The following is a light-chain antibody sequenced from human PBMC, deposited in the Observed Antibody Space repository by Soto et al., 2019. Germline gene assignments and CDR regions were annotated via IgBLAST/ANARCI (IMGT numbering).Light chain of an antibody. J-gene: IGKJ2*01. CDR3: QQAGSSPPP. CDR2: GAS. CDR1: QSVSSSY. Sequence: EIVLTQSPGTLSLSPGERATLSCRASQSVSSSYLAWYQQKPDQAPRLLIYGASRRATGIPDRFSGSGSGTDFTLTISRLEPEDFAVYYCQQAGSSPPPFGGGTKLEIK. V-gene: IGKV3-20*01.